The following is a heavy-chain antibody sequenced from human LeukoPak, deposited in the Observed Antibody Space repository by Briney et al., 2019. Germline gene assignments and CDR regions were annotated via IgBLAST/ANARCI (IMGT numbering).Heavy chain of an antibody. V-gene: IGHV1-2*02. J-gene: IGHJ4*02. CDR3: ASIFYYGSGSSDY. D-gene: IGHD3-10*01. CDR2: INPNSGGT. CDR1: GYSFTGYY. Sequence: ASVKVSCKASGYSFTGYYMHWVRQAPGQGLEWVGWINPNSGGTNYAQKFQGRVTMTRDTSISTAYMELSRLRSDDTAIYYCASIFYYGSGSSDYWGQGTLVTVSS.